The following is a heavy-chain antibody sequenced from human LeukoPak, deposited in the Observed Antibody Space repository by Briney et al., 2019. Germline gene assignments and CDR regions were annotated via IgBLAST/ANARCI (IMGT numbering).Heavy chain of an antibody. Sequence: GESLKISCKGSGYSFTNYWIGWVRQMPGKGLEWMGIIYPGDSDTKYSPSFQGQVTISADKSINTAYLQWSSLKASDTAMYYCAREGEYNSSPHNWFDPWGQGTLVTVSS. CDR1: GYSFTNYW. D-gene: IGHD6-6*01. J-gene: IGHJ5*02. V-gene: IGHV5-51*03. CDR2: IYPGDSDT. CDR3: AREGEYNSSPHNWFDP.